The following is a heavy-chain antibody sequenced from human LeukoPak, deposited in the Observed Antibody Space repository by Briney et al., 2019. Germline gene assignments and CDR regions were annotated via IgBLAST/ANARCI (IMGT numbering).Heavy chain of an antibody. D-gene: IGHD3-10*01. J-gene: IGHJ2*01. V-gene: IGHV1-3*01. CDR3: ARALLGGVRPLGYFDL. Sequence: ASVKVSCKASGYTFTSYAMHWVRQAPGQRLEWMGWINAGNGNTKYSQKFQGRVTITRDTSASTAYMELSSLRSEDTAVYYCARALLGGVRPLGYFDLWGRGTLVTVSS. CDR1: GYTFTSYA. CDR2: INAGNGNT.